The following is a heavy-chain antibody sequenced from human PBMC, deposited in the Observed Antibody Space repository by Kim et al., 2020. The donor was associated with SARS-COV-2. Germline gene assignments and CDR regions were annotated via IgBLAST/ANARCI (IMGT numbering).Heavy chain of an antibody. V-gene: IGHV3-53*01. Sequence: GGSLRLSCAASGFTVSSNYMSWVRQAPGKGLEWVSVIYSGGSTYYADSVKGRFTISRDNSKNTLYLQMNSLRAEDTAVYYCVAVMVRGIGENYWGQGTLVTVSS. CDR2: IYSGGST. CDR1: GFTVSSNY. J-gene: IGHJ4*02. D-gene: IGHD3-10*01. CDR3: VAVMVRGIGENY.